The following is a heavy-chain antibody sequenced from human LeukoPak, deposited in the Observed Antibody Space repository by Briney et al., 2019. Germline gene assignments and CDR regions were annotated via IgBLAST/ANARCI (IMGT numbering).Heavy chain of an antibody. Sequence: GGSLRLSCVASGFSLDDTALRWVRQAPGKGLEWISLISRDGDNTYYADSVKGRFTISRDTSTNSLYLQMSSLRAEDAAFYYCAKGVRSGTYYNCFDPWGQGTLVTVSS. CDR2: ISRDGDNT. CDR1: GFSLDDTA. J-gene: IGHJ5*02. CDR3: AKGVRSGTYYNCFDP. V-gene: IGHV3-43*02. D-gene: IGHD1-26*01.